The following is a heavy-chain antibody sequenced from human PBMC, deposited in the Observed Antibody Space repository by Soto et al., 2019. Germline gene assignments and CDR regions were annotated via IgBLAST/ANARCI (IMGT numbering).Heavy chain of an antibody. CDR1: GYTFTSYY. V-gene: IGHV1-46*01. D-gene: IGHD6-6*01. J-gene: IGHJ5*02. Sequence: ASVKVSCKASGYTFTSYYMHWVRQAPGQGLEWMGIINPSGGSTSYAQKFQGRVTMTRDTSTSTVYMELSRLRSEDTAVYYCARDQRSTIATRYWFDPWGQGTLVTVSS. CDR2: INPSGGST. CDR3: ARDQRSTIATRYWFDP.